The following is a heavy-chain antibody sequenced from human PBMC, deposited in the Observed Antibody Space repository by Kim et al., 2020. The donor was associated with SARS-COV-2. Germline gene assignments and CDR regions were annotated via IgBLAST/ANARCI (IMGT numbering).Heavy chain of an antibody. J-gene: IGHJ4*02. D-gene: IGHD2-21*02. CDR1: GGTFSSYA. CDR3: ARDLWSGGDFSDY. Sequence: SVKVSCKASGGTFSSYAISWVRQAPGQGLEWMGRIIPILGIANYAQKFQGRVTITADKSTSTAYMELSSLRSEDTAVYYCARDLWSGGDFSDYWGQGTLVTVSS. V-gene: IGHV1-69*04. CDR2: IIPILGIA.